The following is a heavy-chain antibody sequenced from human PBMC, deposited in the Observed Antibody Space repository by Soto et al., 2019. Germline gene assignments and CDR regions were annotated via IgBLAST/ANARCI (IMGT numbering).Heavy chain of an antibody. CDR2: ISAYNGNT. D-gene: IGHD3-22*01. J-gene: IGHJ6*02. CDR3: ARHYYDTPVMTYYYYYGMDV. V-gene: IGHV1-18*01. CDR1: GYTFTSYG. Sequence: QVQLVQSGAEVKKPGASVKVSCKASGYTFTSYGISWVRQAPGQGLEWMGWISAYNGNTNYAQKLQGRVTMTTDTSTSTAYMELRSLRSDDTAVYYCARHYYDTPVMTYYYYYGMDVWGQGTTVTVS.